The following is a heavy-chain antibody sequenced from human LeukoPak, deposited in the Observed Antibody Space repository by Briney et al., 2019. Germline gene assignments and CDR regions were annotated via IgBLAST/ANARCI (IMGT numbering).Heavy chain of an antibody. Sequence: GGSLRLSCAASAFSFSKFALIWVRQAPGKGLEWVSAITANGGYTLYADAVKGRFTVSRDNSKNTLYLQINSLRPEDTAMYYCVKDPNGDYIGAFDFWGQGTMVTVSS. CDR2: ITANGGYT. CDR1: AFSFSKFA. V-gene: IGHV3-23*01. J-gene: IGHJ3*01. D-gene: IGHD4-17*01. CDR3: VKDPNGDYIGAFDF.